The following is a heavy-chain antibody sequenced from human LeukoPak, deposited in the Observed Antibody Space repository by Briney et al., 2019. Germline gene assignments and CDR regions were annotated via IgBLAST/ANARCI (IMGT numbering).Heavy chain of an antibody. V-gene: IGHV4-59*01. CDR1: GGSISSFY. J-gene: IGHJ5*02. D-gene: IGHD1-7*01. CDR2: IYSSGDT. Sequence: SETLSLTCTVSGGSISSFYWSWIRQPPGKGLEWIGYIYSSGDTNYNPSLKSRVTISVDTSKNRFSLKLSSVTAADTAVYYCARRYNWNYGFDPWGQGTLVTVSS. CDR3: ARRYNWNYGFDP.